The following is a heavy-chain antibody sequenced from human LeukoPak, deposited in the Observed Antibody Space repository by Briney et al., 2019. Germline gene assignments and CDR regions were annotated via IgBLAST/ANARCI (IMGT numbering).Heavy chain of an antibody. D-gene: IGHD3-22*01. CDR1: GFTFDDYA. CDR2: ISWNSGNI. J-gene: IGHJ3*02. V-gene: IGHV3-9*01. CDR3: AKDTDSSGYDAFDI. Sequence: GGSLRLSCAASGFTFDDYAMHWVRQAPGKGLEWVSGISWNSGNIGYADSVKGRFTISRDDAKNSLYLQMNSLRVEDTALYYCAKDTDSSGYDAFDIWGQGTMVTVSS.